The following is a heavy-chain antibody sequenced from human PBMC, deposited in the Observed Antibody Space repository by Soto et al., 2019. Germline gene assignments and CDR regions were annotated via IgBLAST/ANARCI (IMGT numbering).Heavy chain of an antibody. J-gene: IGHJ5*02. V-gene: IGHV4-59*01. CDR2: IYHSGNT. Sequence: PSDTLSLTCNVSAGSIPTSHWHWTRQPPGKGLEWIGQIYHSGNTNPKYSASTTYNPSLKSRATISVDTSKSQFSLNLRSVTAADTAVYYCARQYFYGSGSSPNWFDPWGQGTLVTVS. CDR3: ARQYFYGSGSSPNWFDP. D-gene: IGHD3-10*01. CDR1: AGSIPTSH.